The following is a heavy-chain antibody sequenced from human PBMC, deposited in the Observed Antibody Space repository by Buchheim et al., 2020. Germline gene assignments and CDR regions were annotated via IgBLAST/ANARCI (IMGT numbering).Heavy chain of an antibody. CDR1: GYTFTNYN. V-gene: IGHV1-46*01. J-gene: IGHJ4*02. D-gene: IGHD6-6*01. CDR3: ARDGSSSSFGY. Sequence: QVQLVQSGAEVQKPGASVKVSCKTSGYTFTNYNIHWVRQAPGQGLEWMGIIYPTGGSTSYTPKFKGRVTMTRDTSQSTVHMELSSLRSDDTAVYYCARDGSSSSFGYWGQGTL. CDR2: IYPTGGST.